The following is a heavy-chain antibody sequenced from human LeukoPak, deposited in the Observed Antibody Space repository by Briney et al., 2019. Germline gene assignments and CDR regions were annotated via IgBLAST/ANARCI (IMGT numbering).Heavy chain of an antibody. CDR2: VSGSGGRT. CDR3: AKRGRTGTKEALDY. D-gene: IGHD1-1*01. V-gene: IGHV3-23*01. CDR1: GFTFSTYA. J-gene: IGHJ4*02. Sequence: GGSLRLSCAASGFTFSTYAMSWVRHAPGKGLEWVSAVSGSGGRTYYVDSVEARFNISRDNSKNTLYLQMSSLRGDDTAVYFCAKRGRTGTKEALDYWGQGTLVTVSS.